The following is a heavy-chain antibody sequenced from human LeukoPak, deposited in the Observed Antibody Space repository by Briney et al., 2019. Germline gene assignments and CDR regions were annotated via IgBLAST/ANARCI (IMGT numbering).Heavy chain of an antibody. J-gene: IGHJ1*01. D-gene: IGHD2-8*02. Sequence: GGSLRLSCAASGFTFSSYSMNWVRQAPGTGLEWVAVAYGDGNSKYYADSVKGRFTISKDVSENTLYLQMSSLRAEDTAIYFCATGGGFFYSHWGQGTLVTVSS. CDR3: ATGGGFFYSH. V-gene: IGHV3-33*08. CDR1: GFTFSSYS. CDR2: AYGDGNSK.